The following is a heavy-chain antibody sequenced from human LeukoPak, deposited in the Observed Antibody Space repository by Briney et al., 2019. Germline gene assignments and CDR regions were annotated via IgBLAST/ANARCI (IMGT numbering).Heavy chain of an antibody. J-gene: IGHJ4*01. V-gene: IGHV4-59*01. D-gene: IGHD3-10*01. CDR1: GVSMTGYY. CDR3: ATRPADGSWYGVFDF. Sequence: SETLSLTCSVSGVSMTGYYWSWIRQAPGKGPEWIGYIYSSGSTKYNTSLTSRVTMSLDASKNQFSLKLTVVTAADTAVYYCATRPADGSWYGVFDFWSRGTLVTVSS. CDR2: IYSSGST.